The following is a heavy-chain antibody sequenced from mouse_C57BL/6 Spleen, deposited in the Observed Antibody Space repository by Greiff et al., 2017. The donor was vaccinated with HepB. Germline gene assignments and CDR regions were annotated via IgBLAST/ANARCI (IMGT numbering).Heavy chain of an antibody. Sequence: VQLQQSGAELVRPGASVTLSCKASGYTFTDYEMHWVKQTPVHGLEWIGAIDPETGGTAYNQKFKGKAILTADKSSSTAYMELSSLTSEDSAVYYCTISLRSYYFDYWGQGTTLTVSS. CDR3: TISLRSYYFDY. D-gene: IGHD1-1*01. CDR1: GYTFTDYE. J-gene: IGHJ2*01. CDR2: IDPETGGT. V-gene: IGHV1-15*01.